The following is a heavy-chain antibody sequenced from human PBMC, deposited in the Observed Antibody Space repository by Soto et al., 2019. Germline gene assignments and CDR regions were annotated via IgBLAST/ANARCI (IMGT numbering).Heavy chain of an antibody. J-gene: IGHJ4*02. CDR3: AREVGTSGPYYYFDH. V-gene: IGHV1-69*01. D-gene: IGHD2-2*01. Sequence: QVQLVQSGAEVRKPGSSVKVSCKASGGTLRRYVISWVRQAPGQGLEWLGGITPVLGTTNYVQNVQGRLTITADESATTVYMALGSLQSEDTAVYYCAREVGTSGPYYYFDHWGQGTLVTVSS. CDR1: GGTLRRYV. CDR2: ITPVLGTT.